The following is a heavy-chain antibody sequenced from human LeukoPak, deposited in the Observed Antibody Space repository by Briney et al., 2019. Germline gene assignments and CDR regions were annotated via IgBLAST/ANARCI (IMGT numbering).Heavy chain of an antibody. CDR2: VYYSGST. D-gene: IGHD3-3*01. V-gene: IGHV4-39*01. CDR1: GVSISSNNYH. Sequence: PSETLSLTCTVSGVSISSNNYHWGWIRQSPGKGLEWIASVYYSGSTYYNPSLKSRVSISADTTKNQFFLNLTSVTAADTSMYYCARARVVLFWYFDLWGRGTLVSVSS. J-gene: IGHJ2*01. CDR3: ARARVVLFWYFDL.